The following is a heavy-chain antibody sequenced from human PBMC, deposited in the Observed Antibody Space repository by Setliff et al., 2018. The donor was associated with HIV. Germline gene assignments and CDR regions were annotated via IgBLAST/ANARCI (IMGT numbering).Heavy chain of an antibody. Sequence: SETLSLTCAVYGGSFSGNYWSWIRQPPGKGLEWIGEINHSGSTNYNPSLKSRVIISVDLSKNQFSLKLRSVTAADTAVYYCAREIQASLDPPYGYNYFDPWGQGILVTVSS. V-gene: IGHV4-34*01. J-gene: IGHJ5*02. CDR3: AREIQASLDPPYGYNYFDP. D-gene: IGHD3-9*01. CDR2: INHSGST. CDR1: GGSFSGNY.